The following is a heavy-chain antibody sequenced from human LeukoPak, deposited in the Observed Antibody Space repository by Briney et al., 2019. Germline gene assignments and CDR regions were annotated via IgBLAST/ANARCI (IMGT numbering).Heavy chain of an antibody. D-gene: IGHD3-22*01. CDR1: GFTFSSYW. J-gene: IGHJ4*02. Sequence: GGSLRLSCAASGFTFSSYWMSWVRQAPGKGLEWVANIKQDGSERYYVDSVKGRFTISRDNAKNSLYLQMNSLRAEDTAVYYCARETYYDSSGTYYFDYWGQGTLVTVSS. CDR2: IKQDGSER. V-gene: IGHV3-7*01. CDR3: ARETYYDSSGTYYFDY.